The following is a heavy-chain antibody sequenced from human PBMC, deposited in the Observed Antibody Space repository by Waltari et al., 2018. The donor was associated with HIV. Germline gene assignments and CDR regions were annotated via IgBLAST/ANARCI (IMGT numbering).Heavy chain of an antibody. CDR2: MYYSGST. D-gene: IGHD2-8*01. CDR1: GASISSSSYY. J-gene: IGHJ3*02. CDR3: ARHRGESVSDAFDM. V-gene: IGHV4-39*01. Sequence: QLQLQESGPGLVKPSETLSLTCTVSGASISSSSYYWGWIRQPPGKGLEWIGSMYYSGSTDYNPSLTSRVSISVATSKNQFSLKLSSVTAADTAVYYCARHRGESVSDAFDMWGQGTMVTVSS.